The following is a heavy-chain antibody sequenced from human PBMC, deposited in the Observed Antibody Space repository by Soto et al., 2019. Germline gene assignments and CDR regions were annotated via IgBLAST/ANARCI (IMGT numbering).Heavy chain of an antibody. V-gene: IGHV1-3*01. CDR2: INAGNGNT. CDR3: ARSHLDWLYNWFDP. Sequence: ASVKVSCKASGYTFTSYAMHWVRQAPGQRREWMGWINAGNGNTKYSQKFQGRVTITRDTSASTAYMELSSLRSEDTAVYYCARSHLDWLYNWFDPWGQGTMVTVSS. J-gene: IGHJ5*02. CDR1: GYTFTSYA. D-gene: IGHD3-9*01.